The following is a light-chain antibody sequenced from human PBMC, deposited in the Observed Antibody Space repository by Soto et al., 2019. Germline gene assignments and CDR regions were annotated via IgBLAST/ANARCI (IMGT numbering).Light chain of an antibody. CDR3: AAWDDSLNGRV. Sequence: SVLTQPPSASGTPGQRVTISCSGSSSNIGSNTVNWYQQLPGTAPKLLIYSNNQRPSGVPDRFSGSKSGTSASLAISGLQSEDEAEYYCAAWDDSLNGRVFGGGTKLTGL. V-gene: IGLV1-44*01. CDR1: SSNIGSNT. CDR2: SNN. J-gene: IGLJ3*02.